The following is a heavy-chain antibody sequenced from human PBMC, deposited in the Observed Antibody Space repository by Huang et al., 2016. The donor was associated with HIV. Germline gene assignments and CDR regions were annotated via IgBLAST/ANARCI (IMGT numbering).Heavy chain of an antibody. J-gene: IGHJ4*02. V-gene: IGHV5-51*01. CDR3: ARGGHGYSFGY. Sequence: EVQLVQSGAEVKKHGESLKISCKASGYTFNTYWIGWVRQMPGKGLEWKGIIFPGDSDTKFSPSFQGHVTMSADTSINTAYREWSSLKASDTAVYYCARGGHGYSFGYWGQGTLVTVSS. CDR1: GYTFNTYW. CDR2: IFPGDSDT. D-gene: IGHD5-18*01.